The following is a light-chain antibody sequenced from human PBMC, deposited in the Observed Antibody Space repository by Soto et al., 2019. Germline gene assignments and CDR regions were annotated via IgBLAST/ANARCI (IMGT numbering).Light chain of an antibody. CDR3: NSFTTSSTLV. J-gene: IGLJ2*01. CDR1: SSDVGAYNY. CDR2: DVS. V-gene: IGLV2-14*03. Sequence: QSALTQPASVSGSPGQSITISCTGTSSDVGAYNYVSWYQHHPGKAPKLMIYDVSNRPSGVSNRFSGSKSGNTASLTISGLQAEDEAVYYCNSFTTSSTLVFGGGTKLTVL.